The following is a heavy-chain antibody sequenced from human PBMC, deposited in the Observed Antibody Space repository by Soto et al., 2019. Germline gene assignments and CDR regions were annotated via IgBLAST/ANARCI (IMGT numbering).Heavy chain of an antibody. Sequence: EVQLVESGGGLVQPGGSLRLSCAASGFTFSSYAMHWVRQAPGKGLEYVSAISSNGGSTHYVNSVKGRFTISRDNSKNTLYLQMGSLRAEHMAVYYCARDGLRQYAFDIWGQGTMVTVSS. J-gene: IGHJ3*02. CDR1: GFTFSSYA. CDR2: ISSNGGST. V-gene: IGHV3-64*01. D-gene: IGHD4-17*01. CDR3: ARDGLRQYAFDI.